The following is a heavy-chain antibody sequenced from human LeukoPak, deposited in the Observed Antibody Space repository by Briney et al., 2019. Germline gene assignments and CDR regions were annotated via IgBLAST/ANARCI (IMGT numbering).Heavy chain of an antibody. V-gene: IGHV3-69-1*01. Sequence: GGSLRFSCAASGFAISTYAMAWVRQAPGKGLEWISSLSSGRSPSYSDSLEGRLTMSSDNARNTLYLQMDNLRGEDTAMYYCARQLGYCAAGTCYFDSWGHGTQVTVSS. J-gene: IGHJ4*01. CDR1: GFAISTYA. D-gene: IGHD2-8*02. CDR2: LSSGRSP. CDR3: ARQLGYCAAGTCYFDS.